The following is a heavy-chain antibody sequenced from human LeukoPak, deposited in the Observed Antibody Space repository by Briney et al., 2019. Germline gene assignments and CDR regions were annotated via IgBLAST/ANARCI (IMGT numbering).Heavy chain of an antibody. Sequence: GGSLRLSCAASAFTLASNPMHWVRQAPGKGLEWVAVISHDGSNKFYTDSVKGRFTISRDNSKNTLYLQMNSLRGEDTALYYCARVSGGYYFDDWGQGTLVIVSS. J-gene: IGHJ4*02. V-gene: IGHV3-30-3*01. CDR3: ARVSGGYYFDD. CDR2: ISHDGSNK. D-gene: IGHD3-16*01. CDR1: AFTLASNP.